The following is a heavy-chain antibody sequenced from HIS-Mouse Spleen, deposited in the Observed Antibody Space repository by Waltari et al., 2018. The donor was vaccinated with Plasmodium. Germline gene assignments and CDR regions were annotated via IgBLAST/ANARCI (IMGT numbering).Heavy chain of an antibody. V-gene: IGHV3-30*18. J-gene: IGHJ4*02. CDR1: GFTFSSYG. D-gene: IGHD6-13*01. Sequence: QVQLVESGGGVVQPGRSLRLSCAASGFTFSSYGMHWVLQAPGKGLEWVAVISYDGSNKYYADSVKGRFTISRDNSKNTLYLQMNSLRAEDTAVYYCAKDRRSSSWYVDYWGQGTLVTVSS. CDR2: ISYDGSNK. CDR3: AKDRRSSSWYVDY.